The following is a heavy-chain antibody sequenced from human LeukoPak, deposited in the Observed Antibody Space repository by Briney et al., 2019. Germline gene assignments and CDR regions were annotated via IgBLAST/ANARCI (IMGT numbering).Heavy chain of an antibody. CDR2: INPNSGAT. J-gene: IGHJ3*02. CDR1: GYTFTGYY. CDR3: AREVVTRRIAFDI. Sequence: ASVKVSCKASGYTFTGYYIYWVRQAPGQGLEWMGWINPNSGATNYAQKFQGRVTMTRDTSISTAYMELSRLRSDDTAVYYCAREVVTRRIAFDIWGQGTMVTVSS. V-gene: IGHV1-2*02. D-gene: IGHD2-21*02.